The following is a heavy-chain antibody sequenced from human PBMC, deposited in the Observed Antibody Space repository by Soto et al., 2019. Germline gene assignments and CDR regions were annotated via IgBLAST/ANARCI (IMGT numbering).Heavy chain of an antibody. V-gene: IGHV3-30*18. Sequence: HVKLVESGGGVVQPGRSLRLSCAASGFTFSSYGMHWVRQAPGKGLEWVTVISYDGSNKYYADSVKGRFTISRDNSKNTLYLQMNSLRAEDTAVYYCAKDFQSMATIKGYYYGMDVWGQGTTVTVSS. D-gene: IGHD5-12*01. CDR3: AKDFQSMATIKGYYYGMDV. CDR2: ISYDGSNK. J-gene: IGHJ6*02. CDR1: GFTFSSYG.